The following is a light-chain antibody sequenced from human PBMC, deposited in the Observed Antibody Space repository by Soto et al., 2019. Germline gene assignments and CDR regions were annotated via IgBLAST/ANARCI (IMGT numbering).Light chain of an antibody. Sequence: DIQMTQSPSTLSASVGDGVSINCRASQSISAWLAWYQQKPGKAPRLLIYKASTLEIGVPSRFSGSGSGTEFTLTISSLQPDDFATYYCQHYNSYSEAFGQGTKVDIK. CDR3: QHYNSYSEA. J-gene: IGKJ1*01. CDR1: QSISAW. V-gene: IGKV1-5*03. CDR2: KAS.